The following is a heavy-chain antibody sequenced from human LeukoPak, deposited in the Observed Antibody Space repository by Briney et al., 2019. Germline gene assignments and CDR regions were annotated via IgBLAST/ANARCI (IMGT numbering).Heavy chain of an antibody. J-gene: IGHJ4*02. V-gene: IGHV3-66*01. Sequence: GRSLRLSCAASGFTVSSNYMSWVRQAPGKGLEWVSVIYSGGSTYYADSVKGRFTISRDNSKNTLYLQMNSLRAEDTAVYYCATDYYYDSSGYRGGQGTLVTVSS. D-gene: IGHD3-22*01. CDR2: IYSGGST. CDR1: GFTVSSNY. CDR3: ATDYYYDSSGYR.